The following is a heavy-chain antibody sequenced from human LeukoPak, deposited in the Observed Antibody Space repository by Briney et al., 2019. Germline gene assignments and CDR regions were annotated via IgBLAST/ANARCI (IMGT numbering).Heavy chain of an antibody. V-gene: IGHV4-59*01. J-gene: IGHJ4*02. CDR1: GGSISSYY. Sequence: PSETLSLTCTVSGGSISSYYRSWIWQPPGKGLEWIGYIYYSGSTNYNPSLKSRVTISVDTSKNQFSLKLGSVTAADTAVYYCARETYDFWSGYLLYYFDYWGQGTLVTVSS. CDR3: ARETYDFWSGYLLYYFDY. CDR2: IYYSGST. D-gene: IGHD3-3*01.